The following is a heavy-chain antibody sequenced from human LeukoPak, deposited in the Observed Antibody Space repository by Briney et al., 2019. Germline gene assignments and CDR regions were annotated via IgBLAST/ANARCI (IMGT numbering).Heavy chain of an antibody. CDR2: IKQDGSEK. J-gene: IGHJ1*01. CDR3: AVYYDSSGSPFQH. V-gene: IGHV3-7*01. D-gene: IGHD3-22*01. Sequence: QPGGFLRLSCAASGFTFSSYWMSWVRQAPGKGLEWVANIKQDGSEKYYVDSVKGRFTISRDNAKNSLYLQMNSLRAEDTAVYYCAVYYDSSGSPFQHWGQGTLVTVSS. CDR1: GFTFSSYW.